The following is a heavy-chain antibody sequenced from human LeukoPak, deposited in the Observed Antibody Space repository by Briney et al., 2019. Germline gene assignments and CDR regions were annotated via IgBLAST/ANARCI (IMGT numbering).Heavy chain of an antibody. CDR3: ARLASRPFDY. V-gene: IGHV4-34*01. Sequence: SETLSLTCAVYGGSFSGYYWSWIRQPPRKGLEWIGEINHSGSTNYNPSLKSRVTISVDTSKNQFSLKLSSVTAADTAVYYCARLASRPFDYWGQGTLVTVSS. CDR2: INHSGST. CDR1: GGSFSGYY. J-gene: IGHJ4*02.